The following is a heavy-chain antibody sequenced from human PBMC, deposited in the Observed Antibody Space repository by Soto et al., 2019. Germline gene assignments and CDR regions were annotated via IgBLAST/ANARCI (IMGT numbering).Heavy chain of an antibody. CDR2: IYHSGRT. V-gene: IGHV4-31*03. J-gene: IGHJ4*02. Sequence: SETLSLTCTVSGGSIGNGYYYWSWVRQNPGKGLEWIGHIYHSGRTYYNPSLKSRVTISVDTSKNQFSLNLSSVTAADTAVYYCARWVEVSLDYFDSWGQGTSVT. D-gene: IGHD2-15*01. CDR1: GGSIGNGYYY. CDR3: ARWVEVSLDYFDS.